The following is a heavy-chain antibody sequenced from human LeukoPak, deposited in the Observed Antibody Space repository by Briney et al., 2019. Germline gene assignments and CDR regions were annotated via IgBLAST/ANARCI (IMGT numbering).Heavy chain of an antibody. Sequence: GGSLRLSCAASGFTFSSYAMSWVRQAPGKGLGWVSAISGSGGSTYYADSVKGRFTISRDNSKNTLYLQMNSLRAEDTAVYYCAKAGDGGYIFDYWGQGTLVTVSS. V-gene: IGHV3-23*01. CDR1: GFTFSSYA. D-gene: IGHD5-12*01. J-gene: IGHJ4*02. CDR3: AKAGDGGYIFDY. CDR2: ISGSGGST.